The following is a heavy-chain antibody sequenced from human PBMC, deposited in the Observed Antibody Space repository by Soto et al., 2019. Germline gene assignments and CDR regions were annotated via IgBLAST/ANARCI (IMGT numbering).Heavy chain of an antibody. CDR2: IGVAGDT. J-gene: IGHJ4*02. CDR3: ARGGWGSSCCEVGSRMDY. D-gene: IGHD6-19*01. CDR1: GFTFSSYD. Sequence: EVQLVESGGGLVQPGGSLRLSCAASGFTFSSYDMHWVRQVEGKGLEWVSAIGVAGDTYYPDSVKGRFTISRENAKNSLYLQRNSLRDDDTAVYYCARGGWGSSCCEVGSRMDYWGQGTLVTVSS. V-gene: IGHV3-13*01.